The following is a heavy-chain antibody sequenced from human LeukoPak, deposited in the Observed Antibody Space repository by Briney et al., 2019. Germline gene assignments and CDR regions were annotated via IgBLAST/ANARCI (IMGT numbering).Heavy chain of an antibody. CDR2: ISYDGSNK. J-gene: IGHJ3*02. D-gene: IGHD3-22*01. CDR1: GFTFSSYA. V-gene: IGHV3-30*04. CDR3: ARDEIVVVITGAFDI. Sequence: GGSLRLSCAASGFTFSSYAMHWVRQAPGKGLEWVAVISYDGSNKYNAGSGKGGFTISRDNTKNTLNLQLNSLRAEDTAVYYCARDEIVVVITGAFDIWGQGTMVTVSS.